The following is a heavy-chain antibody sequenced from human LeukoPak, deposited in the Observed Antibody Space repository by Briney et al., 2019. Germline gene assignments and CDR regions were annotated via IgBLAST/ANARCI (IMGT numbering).Heavy chain of an antibody. J-gene: IGHJ4*02. CDR2: INPNSGGT. D-gene: IGHD6-13*01. V-gene: IGHV1-2*04. CDR3: ARVKSRSSWYSGYDY. CDR1: GYTFTGYY. Sequence: ASVKVSCKASGYTFTGYYMHWVRQAPGQGLEWMGWINPNSGGTNYAQKFQGWVTMTRDTSISTAYMELRSLRSDDTAVYYCARVKSRSSWYSGYDYWGQGTLVTVSS.